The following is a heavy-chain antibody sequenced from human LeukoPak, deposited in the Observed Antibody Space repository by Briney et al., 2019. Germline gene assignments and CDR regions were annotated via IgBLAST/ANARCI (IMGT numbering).Heavy chain of an antibody. Sequence: GGSLRLSCAASGFTFSNYAMNWVRQAPGKGLEWVSAISNTGVNTHYADSLKGRFTISRDNSKNTLYLQMDSLRLEDTAVYYCAKGESAFVWGSYRSVIWGQGTLVTVSS. D-gene: IGHD3-16*02. CDR3: AKGESAFVWGSYRSVI. CDR2: ISNTGVNT. CDR1: GFTFSNYA. J-gene: IGHJ4*02. V-gene: IGHV3-23*01.